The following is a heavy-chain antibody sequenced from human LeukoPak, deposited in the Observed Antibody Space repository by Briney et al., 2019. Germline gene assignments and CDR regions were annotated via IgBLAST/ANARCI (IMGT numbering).Heavy chain of an antibody. J-gene: IGHJ5*02. D-gene: IGHD3-3*01. CDR3: ARDIRYDYDFWGGPQHWSWFDP. CDR1: GGSISSSSYY. V-gene: IGHV4-39*07. Sequence: SETLSLTCTVSGGSISSSSYYRGWIRQPPGKGLEWIGSIYYSGSTYYNPSLKSRVTISVDTSKNQFSLKLSSVTAADTAVYYCARDIRYDYDFWGGPQHWSWFDPWGQGTLVTVSS. CDR2: IYYSGST.